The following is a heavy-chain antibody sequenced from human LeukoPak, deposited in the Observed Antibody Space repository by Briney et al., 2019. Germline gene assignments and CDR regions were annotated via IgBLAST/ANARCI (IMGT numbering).Heavy chain of an antibody. CDR3: ARPTAAGAYDFDY. CDR2: IYPGDSDT. Sequence: GESLEISCEGSGGSFTKFWIGWVRQMPGKGLEWMGIIYPGDSDTRYSPSFQGQVTISADKSISTAYLQWSSLKASDTAMYYCARPTAAGAYDFDYWGQGTLVTVSS. V-gene: IGHV5-51*01. D-gene: IGHD6-13*01. CDR1: GGSFTKFW. J-gene: IGHJ4*02.